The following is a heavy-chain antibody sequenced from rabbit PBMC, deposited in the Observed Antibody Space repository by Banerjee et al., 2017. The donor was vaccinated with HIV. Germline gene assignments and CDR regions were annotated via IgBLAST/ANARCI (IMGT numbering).Heavy chain of an antibody. D-gene: IGHD7-1*01. J-gene: IGHJ4*01. V-gene: IGHV1S40*01. CDR1: GFDFSWSYY. CDR3: ARGDYHVGGYGGYDL. Sequence: QSLEESGGDLVKPGASLTLTCKASGFDFSWSYYMCWVRQAPGKGLEWIGCINSNTGNTVYASWAKGRFTISKTSSTTVTLQMTSLTAADTATYFCARGDYHVGGYGGYDLWGPGTLVTVS. CDR2: INSNTGNT.